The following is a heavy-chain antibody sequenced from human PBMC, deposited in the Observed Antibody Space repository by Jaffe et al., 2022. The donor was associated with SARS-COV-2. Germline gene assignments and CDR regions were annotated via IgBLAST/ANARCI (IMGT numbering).Heavy chain of an antibody. V-gene: IGHV4-61*02. D-gene: IGHD6-19*01. J-gene: IGHJ4*02. Sequence: QVQLQESGPGLVKPSQTLSLTCTVSGGSISSGSYYWSWIRQPAGKGLEWIGRIYTSGSTNYNPSLKSRVTISVDTSKNQFSLKLSSVTAADTAVYYCARVSFVAGTFDQWGQGTLVTVSS. CDR2: IYTSGST. CDR1: GGSISSGSYY. CDR3: ARVSFVAGTFDQ.